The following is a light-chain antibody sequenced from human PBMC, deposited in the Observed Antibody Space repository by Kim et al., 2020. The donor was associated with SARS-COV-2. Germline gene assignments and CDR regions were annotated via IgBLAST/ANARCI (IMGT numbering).Light chain of an antibody. V-gene: IGKV1-5*03. CDR2: KAS. CDR3: QQYISYSRT. J-gene: IGKJ1*01. CDR1: QSISSW. Sequence: DIQMTQSPSTLSASVGDRVTITCRASQSISSWLAWYQQKPGKAPKLLIYKASSLESGVPSRFSGSGSGTEFTLTISSLQPDDFATYYCQQYISYSRTFGQGTKLEI.